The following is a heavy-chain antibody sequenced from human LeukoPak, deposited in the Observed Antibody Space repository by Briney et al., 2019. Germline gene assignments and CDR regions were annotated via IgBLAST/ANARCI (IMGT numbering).Heavy chain of an antibody. CDR2: IRYDGSNK. D-gene: IGHD3-22*01. CDR1: GFTFSSYG. CDR3: ARPLSHYYDSSGYFNY. Sequence: PGGSLRLSCAASGFTFSSYGMHWVRQAPGKGLEWVAFIRYDGSNKYYADSVKGRFTISRDNSKNTLYLQMNSLRAEDTAVYYCARPLSHYYDSSGYFNYWGQGTLVTVSS. J-gene: IGHJ4*02. V-gene: IGHV3-30*02.